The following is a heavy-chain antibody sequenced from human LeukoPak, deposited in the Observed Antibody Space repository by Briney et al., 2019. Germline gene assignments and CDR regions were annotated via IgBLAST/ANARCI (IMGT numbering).Heavy chain of an antibody. CDR3: ARGFTANDFWNGYLYYYYYGMDV. J-gene: IGHJ6*02. V-gene: IGHV1-8*01. CDR1: GYTFTSYD. CDR2: MNPNSGNT. Sequence: ASVKVSCKASGYTFTSYDINWVRQATGQGLEWMGWMNPNSGNTGYAQKFQGRVTMTRNTSISTAYMELSSLRSEDTAVYYCARGFTANDFWNGYLYYYYYGMDVWGQGTTVTVSS. D-gene: IGHD3-3*01.